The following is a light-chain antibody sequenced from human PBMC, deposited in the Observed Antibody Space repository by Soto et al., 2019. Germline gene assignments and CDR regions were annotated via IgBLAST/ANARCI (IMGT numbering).Light chain of an antibody. CDR2: GNN. CDR3: AAWDDSLNGWV. CDR1: GSNIGSNT. Sequence: QSVLTQPPSASGTPGQRVTISCSGSGSNIGSNTVNWYQHLPGTAPKFLIYGNNQRPSGVPDRFSGSKSGTSASLAISGLRSEDEADYYCAAWDDSLNGWVFGGGTKLTVL. V-gene: IGLV1-44*01. J-gene: IGLJ3*02.